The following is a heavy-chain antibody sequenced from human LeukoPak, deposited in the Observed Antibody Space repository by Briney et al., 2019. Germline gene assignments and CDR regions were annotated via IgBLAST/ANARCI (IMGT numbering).Heavy chain of an antibody. CDR1: GFTFSSYW. Sequence: GGSLRPSCAASGFTFSSYWMHWVRQAPGKGLVWVSRINSDGSSTSYADSVKGRFTISRDNAKNTLYLQMNSLRAEDTAVYYCARDSGGYDLDYWGQGTLVTVSS. CDR3: ARDSGGYDLDY. CDR2: INSDGSST. V-gene: IGHV3-74*01. D-gene: IGHD5-12*01. J-gene: IGHJ4*02.